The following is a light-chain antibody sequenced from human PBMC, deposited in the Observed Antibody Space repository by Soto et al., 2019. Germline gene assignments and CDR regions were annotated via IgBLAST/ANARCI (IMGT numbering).Light chain of an antibody. CDR2: WAS. CDR1: QSVLYRSNNKNY. J-gene: IGKJ3*01. CDR3: QQYYSTPLT. Sequence: DIVMTQSPDSLAVSLGERATINCKSSQSVLYRSNNKNYLAWFQQKPGQPPKMGIYWASTRESGVPDRFSGSGSGTDFTLTISSLQAEDVAVYYCQQYYSTPLTFGPGTKVDIK. V-gene: IGKV4-1*01.